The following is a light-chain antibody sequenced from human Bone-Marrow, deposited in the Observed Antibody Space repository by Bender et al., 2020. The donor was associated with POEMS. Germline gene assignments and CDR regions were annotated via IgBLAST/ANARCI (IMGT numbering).Light chain of an antibody. CDR3: SSSTSRSTVI. CDR1: DSDVGGYDF. V-gene: IGLV2-14*03. CDR2: DVN. J-gene: IGLJ2*01. Sequence: HSTLTQPASVSGSPGQSITISCTGTDSDVGGYDFVSWYQHHPGKAPKLIMFDVNNRPSGVPYRFSGSKFGNTASLSISGLQAEDEADYYCSSSTSRSTVIFGRGTKLTVL.